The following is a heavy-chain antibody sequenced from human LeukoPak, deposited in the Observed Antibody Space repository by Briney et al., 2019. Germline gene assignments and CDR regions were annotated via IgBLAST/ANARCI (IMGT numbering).Heavy chain of an antibody. CDR1: GGSISSSSYY. V-gene: IGHV4-39*02. J-gene: IGHJ6*02. CDR2: IYYSGST. CDR3: ARDARYQLLATSGMDV. Sequence: PSETLSLTCTVSGGSISSSSYYWGWIRQPPGKGLEWIGSIYYSGSTYYNPSLKSRVTKCVDTSKKQFSLTLSSVTAADMAVYYCARDARYQLLATSGMDVWGQGTTVTVSS. D-gene: IGHD2-2*01.